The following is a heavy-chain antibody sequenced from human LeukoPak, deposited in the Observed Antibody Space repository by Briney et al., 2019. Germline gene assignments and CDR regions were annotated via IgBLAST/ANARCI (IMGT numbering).Heavy chain of an antibody. V-gene: IGHV4-59*08. J-gene: IGHJ4*02. CDR3: ASTICSSTSCYLDY. CDR1: GGSISSYY. D-gene: IGHD2-2*01. CDR2: IYYSGST. Sequence: SETLSLTCTVSGGSISSYYWSWIRQPPGKGLEWIGYIYYSGSTNYNPSLKSRVTISVDTSKNQFPLKLSSVTAADTAVYYCASTICSSTSCYLDYWGQGTLVTVSS.